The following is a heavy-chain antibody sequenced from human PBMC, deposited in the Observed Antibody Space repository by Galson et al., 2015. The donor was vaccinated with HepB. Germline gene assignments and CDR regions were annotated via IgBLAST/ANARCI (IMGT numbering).Heavy chain of an antibody. CDR2: IDVSSSNK. Sequence: LRLSCAASGFTFSSYNMNWLRQAPVRGLEWVSYIDVSSSNKYYDDSVKGRFTIFRDNAENSLYLQMNSLKAEDTAVYYWARDRGGSGSHLSYYYVMHVWGQGTTVTVSS. CDR3: ARDRGGSGSHLSYYYVMHV. D-gene: IGHD3-10*01. CDR1: GFTFSSYN. J-gene: IGHJ6*02. V-gene: IGHV3-48*04.